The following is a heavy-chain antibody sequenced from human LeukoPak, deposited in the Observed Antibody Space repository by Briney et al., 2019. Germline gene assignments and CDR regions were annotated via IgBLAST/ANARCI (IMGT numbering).Heavy chain of an antibody. CDR2: IYYSGST. Sequence: SQTLSLTCTVTGGSISSGGYYWSWIRQHPGKGLEWIGYIYYSGSTYYNPSLKSRVTISVDTSKNQFSLKLSSVTAADTAVYYCARGGSSSSRVDYWGQGTLVTVSS. D-gene: IGHD6-6*01. V-gene: IGHV4-31*03. J-gene: IGHJ4*02. CDR3: ARGGSSSSRVDY. CDR1: GGSISSGGYY.